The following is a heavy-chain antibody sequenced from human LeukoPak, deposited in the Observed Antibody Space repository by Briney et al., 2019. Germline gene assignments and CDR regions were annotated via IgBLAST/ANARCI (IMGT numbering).Heavy chain of an antibody. CDR3: ARDYGYYYDSSGRNGNYGMDV. J-gene: IGHJ6*02. V-gene: IGHV3-48*02. D-gene: IGHD3-22*01. Sequence: GGSLRLSCAASGFIFSDHWMHWVRQAPGKGLEWLAYITGNSGTVYYAGSVKGRVTISRDNAKNSLYLQMNSLRDEGSAVYYCARDYGYYYDSSGRNGNYGMDVWGQGTTVTVSS. CDR1: GFIFSDHW. CDR2: ITGNSGTV.